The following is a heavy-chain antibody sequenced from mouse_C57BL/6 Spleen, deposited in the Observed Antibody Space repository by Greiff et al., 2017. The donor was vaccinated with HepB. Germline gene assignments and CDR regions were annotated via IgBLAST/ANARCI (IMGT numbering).Heavy chain of an antibody. Sequence: EVQRVESGGGLVKPGGSLKLSCAASGFTFSDYGMHWVRQAPEKGLEWVAYISSGSSTIYYADTVKGRFTISRDNAKNTLFLQMTSLRSEDTAMYYCATLFFYYYGEDYWGQGTTLTVSS. CDR1: GFTFSDYG. V-gene: IGHV5-17*01. D-gene: IGHD1-1*01. CDR3: ATLFFYYYGEDY. J-gene: IGHJ2*01. CDR2: ISSGSSTI.